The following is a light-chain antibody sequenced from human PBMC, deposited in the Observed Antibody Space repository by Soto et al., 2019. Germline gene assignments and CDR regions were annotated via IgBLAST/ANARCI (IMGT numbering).Light chain of an antibody. CDR3: QHYNNWPLT. Sequence: EIVMTQSPATLSVSPGDRAPLSCRASQSVDNDLAWYQQKPGQPPRLLIYDASTRATGIPARFSGSQSGTEFTLTIVSLLSEDFAVYSCQHYNNWPLTFGGGTKVEIK. V-gene: IGKV3D-15*01. CDR2: DAS. CDR1: QSVDND. J-gene: IGKJ4*01.